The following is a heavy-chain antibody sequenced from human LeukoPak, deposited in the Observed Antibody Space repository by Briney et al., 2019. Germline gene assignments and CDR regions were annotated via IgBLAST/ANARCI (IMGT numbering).Heavy chain of an antibody. V-gene: IGHV3-21*04. D-gene: IGHD1-26*01. CDR1: GFTFSNYN. Sequence: PGGSLRLSCAASGFTFSNYNMNWVRQAPGKGLEWVSYISSGSTNIYYTDSVGGRFTISRDNAENSLYLQMNSLRAEDTAVYYCAKYISGRYSGLDYWGQETLVTVSS. CDR3: AKYISGRYSGLDY. CDR2: ISSGSTNI. J-gene: IGHJ4*02.